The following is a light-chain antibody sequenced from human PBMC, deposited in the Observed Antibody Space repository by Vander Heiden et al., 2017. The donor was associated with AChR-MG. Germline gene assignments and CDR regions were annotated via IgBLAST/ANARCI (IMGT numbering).Light chain of an antibody. CDR1: QSISSY. CDR3: QQNDSTLLFT. CDR2: AAA. V-gene: IGKV1-39*01. J-gene: IGKJ3*01. Sequence: DIQMTQSPSSLSASVGDRVTITCRASQSISSYLNWYQQKPGKAPKLLIYAAASLQSGVPSRFSGSGYGTDFSLTISSLQPEDFATYYCQQNDSTLLFTFGHGSKVDIK.